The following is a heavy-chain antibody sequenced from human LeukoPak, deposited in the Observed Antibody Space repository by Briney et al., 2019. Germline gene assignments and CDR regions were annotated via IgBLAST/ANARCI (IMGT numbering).Heavy chain of an antibody. D-gene: IGHD2-2*01. Sequence: PGGSLRLSCAASRFTFSSYAMTWVRQAPGKGLEWVSVISASGGGTSYADSVKGRSTISRDNSKNMLYLQMNSLSVEDTAVYYCAKGRSTSWKASYYFDYWGQGTQLTVSS. CDR3: AKGRSTSWKASYYFDY. CDR2: ISASGGGT. V-gene: IGHV3-23*01. J-gene: IGHJ4*02. CDR1: RFTFSSYA.